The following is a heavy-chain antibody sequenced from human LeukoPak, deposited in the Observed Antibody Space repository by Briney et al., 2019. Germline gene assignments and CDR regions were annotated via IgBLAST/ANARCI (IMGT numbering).Heavy chain of an antibody. CDR2: IYYSGST. Sequence: SETLSLTXTVSGGSISSYYWSWIRQPPGKGLEWIGYIYYSGSTNYNPSLKGRVTISVDTSKNQFSLKLSSVTAADTAVYYCAREGGNYWGQGTLVTVSS. V-gene: IGHV4-59*01. D-gene: IGHD4-23*01. CDR3: AREGGNY. CDR1: GGSISSYY. J-gene: IGHJ4*02.